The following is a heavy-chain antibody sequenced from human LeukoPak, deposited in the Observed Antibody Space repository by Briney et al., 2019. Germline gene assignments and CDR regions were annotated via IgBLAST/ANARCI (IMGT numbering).Heavy chain of an antibody. V-gene: IGHV4-39*01. D-gene: IGHD6-6*01. Sequence: PSETLSLTCTVSGGSISSSSYYWGWIRQPPGKGLEWIGSIYYSGSTYYNPSLKSRVTISVDTSKNQFSLKLSSVTAADTAVYYCARMLARPEPHFDYWGQGTLVTVSS. CDR1: GGSISSSSYY. J-gene: IGHJ4*02. CDR3: ARMLARPEPHFDY. CDR2: IYYSGST.